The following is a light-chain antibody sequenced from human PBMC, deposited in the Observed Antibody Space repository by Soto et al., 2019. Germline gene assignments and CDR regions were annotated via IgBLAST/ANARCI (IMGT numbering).Light chain of an antibody. CDR2: GAS. J-gene: IGKJ1*01. CDR1: QSVSSSY. V-gene: IGKV3-20*01. CDR3: QQYCSSPTT. Sequence: EIVLTQSPGTLSLSPGERATLSCRASQSVSSSYLAWFQQKPGQAPRLLIYGASNRATGIPDRFSGSGSGTDFTLTISRLEPEDFAVYYCQQYCSSPTTFGQGTKVEIK.